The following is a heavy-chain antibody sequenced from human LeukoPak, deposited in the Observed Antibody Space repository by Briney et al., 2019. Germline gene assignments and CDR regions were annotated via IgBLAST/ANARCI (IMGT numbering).Heavy chain of an antibody. CDR1: GFTFSDYW. V-gene: IGHV3-74*01. Sequence: GGSLRLSCAASGFTFSDYWMHWVRQAPGKGLVWVSGISWNSGSIGYADSVKGRFTISRDNAKNSLYLQMNSLRAEDTAVYYCAREIPYYGSGANWFDPWGQGTLVTVSS. D-gene: IGHD3-10*01. CDR2: ISWNSGSI. J-gene: IGHJ5*02. CDR3: AREIPYYGSGANWFDP.